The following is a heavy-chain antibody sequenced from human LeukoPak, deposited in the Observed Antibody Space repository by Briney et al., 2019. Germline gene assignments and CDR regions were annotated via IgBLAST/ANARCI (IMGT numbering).Heavy chain of an antibody. V-gene: IGHV4-39*02. D-gene: IGHD5-18*01. J-gene: IGHJ4*02. CDR3: ARRYGEYSHGYYFDN. CDR2: IFYSGHT. Sequence: SETLSLTCSVSRDSISSNRFYWDWIRQPPGKGLEWIGSIFYSGHTFYNPSLKSRLTVSIDTSKNHFSLNLTSVTAADTAVYYCARRYGEYSHGYYFDNWGQGTLVTVSS. CDR1: RDSISSNRFY.